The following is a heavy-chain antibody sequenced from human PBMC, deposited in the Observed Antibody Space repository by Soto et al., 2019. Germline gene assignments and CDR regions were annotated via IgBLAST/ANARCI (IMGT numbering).Heavy chain of an antibody. CDR1: GFSLSTSGVG. V-gene: IGHV2-5*01. Sequence: SGPTLVNPTQTLTLTCSFSGFSLSTSGVGVGWIRQSPGKTLEWLALIYWSGDEHYRPSLKSRLSIIKDTSKNHVVLIMTDMDPVDTATYYCARGLATLPVFAFDIWGQGTMVTVSS. D-gene: IGHD6-6*01. CDR2: IYWSGDE. J-gene: IGHJ3*02. CDR3: ARGLATLPVFAFDI.